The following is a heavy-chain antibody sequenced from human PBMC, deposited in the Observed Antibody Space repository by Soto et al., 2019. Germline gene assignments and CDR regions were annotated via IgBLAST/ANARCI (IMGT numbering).Heavy chain of an antibody. CDR3: AREGAARRGFNY. CDR1: GFTLSDYS. D-gene: IGHD6-13*01. V-gene: IGHV3-48*02. J-gene: IGHJ4*02. CDR2: ISSSRTTI. Sequence: EVQLVESGGSLLQPGGSLRISCAASGFTLSDYSMNWVRQAPGKGLEWVAYISSSRTTIYYADSVKGRFTISRDNAENSLFLQIDSLRDEDTAVYHCAREGAARRGFNYWGQGTLVTVSP.